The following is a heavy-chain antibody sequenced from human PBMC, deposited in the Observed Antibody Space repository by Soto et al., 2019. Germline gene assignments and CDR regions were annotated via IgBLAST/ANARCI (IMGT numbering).Heavy chain of an antibody. CDR1: GYTFTSYD. CDR3: ARFYGDYIYYYYYMEV. V-gene: IGHV1-8*01. Sequence: ASVKVSCKASGYTFTSYDINWVRQATGQGLEWMGWMNPNSGNTGYAQKFQGRVTMTRNTSISTAYMELSSLRSEDTAVYYCARFYGDYIYYYYYMEVWGKGTTVTVSS. CDR2: MNPNSGNT. J-gene: IGHJ6*03. D-gene: IGHD4-17*01.